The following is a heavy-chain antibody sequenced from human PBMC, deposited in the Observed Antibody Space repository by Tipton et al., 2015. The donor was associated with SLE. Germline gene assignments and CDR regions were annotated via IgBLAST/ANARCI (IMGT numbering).Heavy chain of an antibody. J-gene: IGHJ4*02. CDR3: AREGIYGDSARSYFDY. Sequence: TLSLTCTVSGGSISSGGYSWSWIRQPPGKGLEWIGYIDHSGSTNYNPSLKSRVTISVDRSKNQFSLKLSSVTAADTAVYYCAREGIYGDSARSYFDYWGQGTLVTVSS. CDR2: IDHSGST. CDR1: GGSISSGGYS. V-gene: IGHV4-30-2*01. D-gene: IGHD4-17*01.